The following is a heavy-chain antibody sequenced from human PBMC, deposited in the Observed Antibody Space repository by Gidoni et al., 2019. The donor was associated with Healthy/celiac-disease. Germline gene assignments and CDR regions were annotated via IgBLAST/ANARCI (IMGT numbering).Heavy chain of an antibody. CDR1: GGSFSGYY. V-gene: IGHV4-34*01. CDR3: ARVPFRPDYSWFDP. CDR2: INHSGST. D-gene: IGHD2-2*01. Sequence: QVQLQQWGAGLLKPSETLSLTCAVYGGSFSGYYWSWIRQPPGKGLEWIGEINHSGSTNYNPSLKSRVTISVDTSKNQFSLKLSSVTAADTAVYYCARVPFRPDYSWFDPWGQGTLVTVSS. J-gene: IGHJ5*02.